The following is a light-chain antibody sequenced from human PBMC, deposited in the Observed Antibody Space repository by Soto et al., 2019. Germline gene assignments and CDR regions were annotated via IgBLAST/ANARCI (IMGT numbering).Light chain of an antibody. V-gene: IGKV1-5*03. J-gene: IGKJ2*01. CDR1: QTIRSR. Sequence: IQITQSPSSLSASVGDRVTITCRASQTIRSRLAWYQQKPGQAPKHLIYKATNLQTGVASRFSGSGSGTDFSLTISSLQPDDFAVYYCQQYNEFQYTFGQGT. CDR3: QQYNEFQYT. CDR2: KAT.